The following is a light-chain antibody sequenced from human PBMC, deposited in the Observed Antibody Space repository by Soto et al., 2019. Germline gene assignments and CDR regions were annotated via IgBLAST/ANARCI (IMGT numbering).Light chain of an antibody. CDR3: SSYASSSSLV. V-gene: IGLV2-14*03. CDR1: SSDVGGYNY. J-gene: IGLJ1*01. CDR2: DVT. Sequence: QSVLTQPVSVSGSPGQSITISCTGTSSDVGGYNYVSWYQQHPDIAPKLMIYDVTNRPSGVSNRFSGSKSGNTASLTTSGLQAEDEADYYCSSYASSSSLVFGTGTKVTVL.